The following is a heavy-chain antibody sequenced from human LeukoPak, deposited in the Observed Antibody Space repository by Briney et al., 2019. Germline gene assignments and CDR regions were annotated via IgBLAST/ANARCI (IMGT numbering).Heavy chain of an antibody. Sequence: PSETLSLTCAVYGGSFSGYYWSWIRQPPGKGLEWIGEINHSGSTNYNPSLKSRVTISVDTSKNQFSLRLNSVTAADTAVYYCARIGSSGYHYDSWGQGTLVTVSS. CDR3: ARIGSSGYHYDS. V-gene: IGHV4-34*01. CDR2: INHSGST. J-gene: IGHJ4*02. D-gene: IGHD3-22*01. CDR1: GGSFSGYY.